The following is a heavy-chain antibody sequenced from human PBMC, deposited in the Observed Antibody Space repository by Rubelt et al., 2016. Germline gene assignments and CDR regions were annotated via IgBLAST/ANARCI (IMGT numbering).Heavy chain of an antibody. CDR3: ARRTGYDSSGVYFDY. CDR2: IYTSGST. CDR1: GGSLSGFY. V-gene: IGHV4-4*08. J-gene: IGHJ4*02. Sequence: QVQLQESGPGLVKPSETLSLTCTVSGGSLSGFYWSWIRQPPGKGLEWIDYIYTSGSTNYNPSLKSGVTISRDTSKGQFSLRLDSMTAADTAVYYCARRTGYDSSGVYFDYWGRGTLVTVSS. D-gene: IGHD3-22*01.